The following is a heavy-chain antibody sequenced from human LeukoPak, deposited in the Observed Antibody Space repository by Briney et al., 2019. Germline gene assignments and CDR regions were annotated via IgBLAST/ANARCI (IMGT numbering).Heavy chain of an antibody. Sequence: PGRSLRLSCAASGFTFSSYAMHWVRQAPGKGLEGVAVISYDGSNKYYADSVKGRFTISRDNSKNTLYLQMNSLRAEDTAVYYCARSLYSYGYGPFDYWGQGTLVTVSS. V-gene: IGHV3-30-3*01. J-gene: IGHJ4*02. D-gene: IGHD5-18*01. CDR3: ARSLYSYGYGPFDY. CDR1: GFTFSSYA. CDR2: ISYDGSNK.